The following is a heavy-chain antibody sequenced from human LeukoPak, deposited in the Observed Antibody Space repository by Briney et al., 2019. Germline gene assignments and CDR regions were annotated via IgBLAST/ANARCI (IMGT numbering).Heavy chain of an antibody. CDR3: ARAAHVAVAGTGYNWFDP. D-gene: IGHD6-19*01. J-gene: IGHJ5*02. Sequence: ASVKVSCKASVGTFSSYAISWVRQAPGQGLEWMGGIIPIFGTANYAQKFQGRVTITADKSTSTAYMELSSLRSEDTAVYYCARAAHVAVAGTGYNWFDPWGQGTLVTVSS. CDR2: IIPIFGTA. CDR1: VGTFSSYA. V-gene: IGHV1-69*06.